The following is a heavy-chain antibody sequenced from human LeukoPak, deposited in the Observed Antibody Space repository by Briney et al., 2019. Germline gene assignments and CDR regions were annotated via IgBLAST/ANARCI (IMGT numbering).Heavy chain of an antibody. CDR3: ARVLIIRGSYVWFDP. Sequence: SETLSLTCTVSNGSMSSYYWTWIRQPAGKGLEWIGRIYTSWNTNYNPFLKSRVTMSLDTSKNQFSLQLSSVTAADTAVYYCARVLIIRGSYVWFDPWGQGTLVTVSS. V-gene: IGHV4-4*07. CDR1: NGSMSSYY. CDR2: IYTSWNT. J-gene: IGHJ5*02. D-gene: IGHD3-16*01.